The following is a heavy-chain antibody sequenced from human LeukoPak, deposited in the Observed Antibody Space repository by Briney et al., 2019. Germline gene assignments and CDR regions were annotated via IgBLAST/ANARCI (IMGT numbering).Heavy chain of an antibody. Sequence: SETLSLTCTISGGSISSYYWSWIRQPPGKGLEWIGYIYNGGSTNYNPSLKSRVTISVDTSKNQFSLKLSSVTAADTAVYYCASLARGGNWFDPWGQGTLVTVSS. CDR3: ASLARGGNWFDP. D-gene: IGHD6-6*01. J-gene: IGHJ5*02. CDR1: GGSISSYY. CDR2: IYNGGST. V-gene: IGHV4-59*12.